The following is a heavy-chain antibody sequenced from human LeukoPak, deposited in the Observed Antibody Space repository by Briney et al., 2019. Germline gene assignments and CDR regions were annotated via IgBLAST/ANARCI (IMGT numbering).Heavy chain of an antibody. V-gene: IGHV1-24*01. CDR1: GYTLTELS. CDR3: ARSHPVPPIVATSDFDY. J-gene: IGHJ4*02. CDR2: FDPEDGET. Sequence: ASVKVSCKVSGYTLTELSMHWVRQAPGKGLEWMGGFDPEDGETIYAQKFQGRVTMTEDTSTDTAYMELSSLRSEDTAVYYCARSHPVPPIVATSDFDYWGQGTLVTVSS. D-gene: IGHD5-12*01.